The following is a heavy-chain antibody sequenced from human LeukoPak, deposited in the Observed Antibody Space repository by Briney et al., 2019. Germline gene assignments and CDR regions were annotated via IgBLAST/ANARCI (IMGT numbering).Heavy chain of an antibody. D-gene: IGHD3-10*01. J-gene: IGHJ5*02. CDR2: ISYDGSNK. Sequence: GGSLRLSCAASGFTFSSYAMHWVRQAPGKGLEWVAVISYDGSNKYYADSVKGRFTISRDNSKNTLYLQMNSLRAEDTAVHYCAKVPGPYYSVSGSFFPWGQGTLVTVSS. V-gene: IGHV3-30-3*01. CDR1: GFTFSSYA. CDR3: AKVPGPYYSVSGSFFP.